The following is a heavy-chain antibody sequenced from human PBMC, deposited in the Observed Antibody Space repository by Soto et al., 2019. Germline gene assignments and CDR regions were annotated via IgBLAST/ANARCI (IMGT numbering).Heavy chain of an antibody. J-gene: IGHJ4*02. CDR1: GGSISSSNW. Sequence: PSETLSLTCAVSGGSISSSNWCSWVRQPPGKGLEWIGEIYHSGSTNYNPSLKSRVTISVDKSKNQFSLKLSSVTAADTAVYYCASGIAVAGASSFDYWGQGTLVTVSS. V-gene: IGHV4-4*02. CDR3: ASGIAVAGASSFDY. CDR2: IYHSGST. D-gene: IGHD6-19*01.